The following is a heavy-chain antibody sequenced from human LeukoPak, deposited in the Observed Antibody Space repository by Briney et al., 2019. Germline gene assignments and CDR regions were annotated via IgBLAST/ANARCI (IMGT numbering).Heavy chain of an antibody. CDR2: ISMRSRYI. V-gene: IGHV3-21*01. CDR1: GFTFSSYS. J-gene: IGHJ1*01. D-gene: IGHD3-9*01. CDR3: ARDLKVLRYFDWLEEH. Sequence: GACLTLSCSASGFTFSSYSINSVRHAPRRGLGLVTSISMRSRYISYAYSVEGPFTISRDNTKNSLSLQRNRLRAEDTAVYYCARDLKVLRYFDWLEEHWGQGTLVTVSS.